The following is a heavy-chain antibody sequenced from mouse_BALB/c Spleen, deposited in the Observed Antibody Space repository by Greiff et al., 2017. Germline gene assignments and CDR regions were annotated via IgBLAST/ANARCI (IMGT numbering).Heavy chain of an antibody. Sequence: EVQLVESGPGLVKPSQSLSLTCTVTGYSITSDYAWNWIRQFPGNKLEWMGYISYSGSTSYNPSLKSRISITRDTSKNQFFLQLNSVTTEDTATYYCARRGTLGRGFAYWGQGTLVTVSA. J-gene: IGHJ3*01. CDR2: ISYSGST. CDR1: GYSITSDYA. V-gene: IGHV3-2*02. D-gene: IGHD4-1*01. CDR3: ARRGTLGRGFAY.